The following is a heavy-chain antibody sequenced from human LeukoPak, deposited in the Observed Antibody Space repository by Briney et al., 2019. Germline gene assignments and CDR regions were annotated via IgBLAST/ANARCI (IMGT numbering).Heavy chain of an antibody. Sequence: GGSLRLSCAASGFTFSSYGMRWVRQAPGKGLEWVSAISGSGGSTYYADSVKGRFTISRDNSKNTLYLQMHSLRAEDTAVYYCAKGGGGLFGYWGQGTLVTVSS. CDR2: ISGSGGST. CDR3: AKGGGGLFGY. D-gene: IGHD3-10*01. V-gene: IGHV3-23*01. CDR1: GFTFSSYG. J-gene: IGHJ4*02.